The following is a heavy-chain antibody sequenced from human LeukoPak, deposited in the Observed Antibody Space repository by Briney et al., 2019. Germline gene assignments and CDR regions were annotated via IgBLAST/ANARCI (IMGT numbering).Heavy chain of an antibody. Sequence: ASVKVSCKASGGTFSNFTISWVRQAPGQGLEWTGGIIPIFGTTNYAQKFQGRVTITADESTSTGYMELSSLRSEDTAVYYCASASGNIVVVPVAVWYFDLWGRGTLVTVSS. D-gene: IGHD2-2*01. CDR1: GGTFSNFT. CDR2: IIPIFGTT. CDR3: ASASGNIVVVPVAVWYFDL. J-gene: IGHJ2*01. V-gene: IGHV1-69*13.